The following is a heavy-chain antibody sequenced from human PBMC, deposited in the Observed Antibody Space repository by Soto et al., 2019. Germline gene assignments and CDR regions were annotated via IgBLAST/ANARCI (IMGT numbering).Heavy chain of an antibody. CDR3: AADGSSSGPFYYDYGMDV. J-gene: IGHJ6*02. Sequence: QMQLVQSGPEVKKPGTSVKVSCKASGFTFTSSAVQWVRQARGQRLEWIGWIVVGSGNTNYAQKFQERVTITRDMSTSTAYMELSSLRSEDTAVYYCAADGSSSGPFYYDYGMDVWGQGTTVTVSS. V-gene: IGHV1-58*01. D-gene: IGHD6-6*01. CDR1: GFTFTSSA. CDR2: IVVGSGNT.